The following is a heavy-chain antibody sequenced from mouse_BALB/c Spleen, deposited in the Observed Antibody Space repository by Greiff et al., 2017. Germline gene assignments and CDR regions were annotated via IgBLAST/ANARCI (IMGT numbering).Heavy chain of an antibody. CDR1: GYTFTSYY. CDR3: TRSGGRDY. V-gene: IGHV1S81*02. D-gene: IGHD3-1*01. CDR2: INPSNGGT. J-gene: IGHJ2*01. Sequence: QVQLQQPGAELVKPGASVKLSRKASGYTFTSYYMYWVKQRPGQGLEWIGGINPSNGGTNFNEKFKSKATLTVDKSSSTAYMQLSSLTSEDSAVYYCTRSGGRDYWGQGTTLTVSS.